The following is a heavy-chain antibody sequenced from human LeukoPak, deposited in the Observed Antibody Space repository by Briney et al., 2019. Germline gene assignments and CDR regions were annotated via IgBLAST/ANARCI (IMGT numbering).Heavy chain of an antibody. CDR2: INPNSGGT. D-gene: IGHD6-13*01. J-gene: IGHJ5*02. CDR3: ARGSYSSSWYKFDP. Sequence: ASVKLSCKASGYTFTGYYMHWVRQPPGPGLEWMGWINPNSGGTNYAQKFQGRVTMTRDTSISTAYMELSRLRSDDTAVYYCARGSYSSSWYKFDPWGQGTLVTVSS. CDR1: GYTFTGYY. V-gene: IGHV1-2*02.